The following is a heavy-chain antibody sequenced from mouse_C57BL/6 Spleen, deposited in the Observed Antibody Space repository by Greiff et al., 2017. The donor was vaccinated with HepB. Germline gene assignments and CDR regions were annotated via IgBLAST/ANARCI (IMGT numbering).Heavy chain of an antibody. Sequence: VQLQQPGAELVRPGSSVKLSCKASGYTFTSYWMHWVKQRPIQGLEWIGNIDPSDSETHYNQKFKDKATLTVDKSSSTAYMQLSSLTSEDSAVYYCARRGDYDSHFDYWGQGTTLTVSS. D-gene: IGHD2-4*01. CDR1: GYTFTSYW. CDR3: ARRGDYDSHFDY. V-gene: IGHV1-52*01. CDR2: IDPSDSET. J-gene: IGHJ2*01.